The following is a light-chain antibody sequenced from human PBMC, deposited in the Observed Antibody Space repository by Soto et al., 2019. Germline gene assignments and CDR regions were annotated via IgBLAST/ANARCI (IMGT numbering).Light chain of an antibody. J-gene: IGKJ1*01. Sequence: ILLTQSPSSLSASVGDRVTITCRASQGIDTSLAWYQQKPGKAPKLLIYAASNFQSGVPSRFSGSGSGTHFTLTISSLQPEDFATYYCQQYNSYSETFGQGTKVDIK. CDR3: QQYNSYSET. V-gene: IGKV1-9*01. CDR2: AAS. CDR1: QGIDTS.